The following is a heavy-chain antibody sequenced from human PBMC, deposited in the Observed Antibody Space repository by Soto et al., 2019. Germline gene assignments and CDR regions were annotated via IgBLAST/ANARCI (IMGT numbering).Heavy chain of an antibody. V-gene: IGHV4-59*08. D-gene: IGHD2-2*03. CDR3: ASGYCSSTSCYGLLLGY. Sequence: TSETLSLTCTVSGGSISSYYWSWIRQPPGKGLEWIGYIYYSGSTNYNPSLKSRVTISVDTSKNQFSLKLSSVTAADTAVYYCASGYCSSTSCYGLLLGYWGQGTLVTVSS. CDR2: IYYSGST. CDR1: GGSISSYY. J-gene: IGHJ4*02.